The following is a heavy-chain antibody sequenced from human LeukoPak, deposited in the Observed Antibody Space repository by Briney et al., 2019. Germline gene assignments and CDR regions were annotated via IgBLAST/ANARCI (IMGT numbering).Heavy chain of an antibody. CDR3: ARDRNYGDSTYDAFDI. CDR2: IYYSGST. D-gene: IGHD4-17*01. Sequence: SQTLSLTCTVSGDSFSSGDYYWSWIRQPPRKGLEWIGYIYYSGSTYYNPSLKSRVTISVDTSKNQFSLKVSSVTAADTAVYYCARDRNYGDSTYDAFDIWGQGTMVTVSS. J-gene: IGHJ3*02. CDR1: GDSFSSGDYY. V-gene: IGHV4-30-4*01.